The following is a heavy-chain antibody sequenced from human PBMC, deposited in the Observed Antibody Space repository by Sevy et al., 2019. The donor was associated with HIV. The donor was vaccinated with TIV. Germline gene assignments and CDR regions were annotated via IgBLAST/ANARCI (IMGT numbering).Heavy chain of an antibody. J-gene: IGHJ4*02. CDR1: GDFINLYF. D-gene: IGHD6-6*01. CDR3: ARESIGSVGDFDY. Sequence: SETLSLTCSVSGDFINLYFWSWIRQPPGKGLEWIGYIYSSGSTNYNPSLKSRVTISLATSKDQFSLKLSSVTAADTAVYYCARESIGSVGDFDYWGQGTPVTVSS. CDR2: IYSSGST. V-gene: IGHV4-59*01.